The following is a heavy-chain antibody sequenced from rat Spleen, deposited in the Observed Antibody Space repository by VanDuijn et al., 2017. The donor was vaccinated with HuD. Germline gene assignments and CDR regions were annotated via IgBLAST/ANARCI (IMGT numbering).Heavy chain of an antibody. CDR3: ARAPGYNLDY. CDR1: GFSLTSYN. J-gene: IGHJ2*01. V-gene: IGHV2-45*01. D-gene: IGHD1-4*01. Sequence: QVQLMESGPGLVQPSETLSLTCTVSGFSLTSYNVHWVRQPPGEGLEWMGVVWSGGSTAYNSALKSRVSISRDTSTNQVFLTMNSLQSEDTTTYYCARAPGYNLDYWGQGVMVTVSS. CDR2: VWSGGST.